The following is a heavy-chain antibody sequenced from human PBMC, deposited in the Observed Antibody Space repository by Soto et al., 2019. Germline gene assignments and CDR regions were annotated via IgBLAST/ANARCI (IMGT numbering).Heavy chain of an antibody. CDR3: ARNGYFCIFSCSNPDGYSYFYMDV. V-gene: IGHV1-18*01. D-gene: IGHD2-2*03. CDR2: ISAYNGNT. CDR1: GYTFTSYG. J-gene: IGHJ6*03. Sequence: ASVKVSCKASGYTFTSYGISWVRQAPGQGLEWMGWISAYNGNTNYAQKLQGRVTMTTDTSTSTAYMELSRLRSDDTAVYYCARNGYFCIFSCSNPDGYSYFYMDVCGKSNPVSVSS.